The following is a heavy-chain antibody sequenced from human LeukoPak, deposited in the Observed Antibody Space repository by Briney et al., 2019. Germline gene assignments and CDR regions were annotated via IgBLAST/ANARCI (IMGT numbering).Heavy chain of an antibody. V-gene: IGHV3-30-3*01. J-gene: IGHJ3*02. Sequence: GGSLRLSCAASGFTFSSYAMHWVRQAPGKGLEWVAVISYDGSNKYYADSVKGRFTISRDNSKNTLYLQMNSLRAEDTAVCYCARGSPGYSSSWYGLGAFDIWGQGTMVTVSS. CDR3: ARGSPGYSSSWYGLGAFDI. D-gene: IGHD6-13*01. CDR2: ISYDGSNK. CDR1: GFTFSSYA.